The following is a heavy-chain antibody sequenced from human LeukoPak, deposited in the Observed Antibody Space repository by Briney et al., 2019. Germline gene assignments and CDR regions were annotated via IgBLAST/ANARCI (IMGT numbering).Heavy chain of an antibody. Sequence: GGSLRLSCAASGFTFSSYAMSWVRQAPGKGLEWVSTISGSGGGGTTYYADSVKGRFTISRDNSKNKLYLQMNSLRAEDTAVYSCAKDLYTTGWWGYFDYWGQGTLVTVSS. CDR2: ISGSGGGGTT. D-gene: IGHD6-19*01. CDR3: AKDLYTTGWWGYFDY. CDR1: GFTFSSYA. J-gene: IGHJ4*02. V-gene: IGHV3-23*01.